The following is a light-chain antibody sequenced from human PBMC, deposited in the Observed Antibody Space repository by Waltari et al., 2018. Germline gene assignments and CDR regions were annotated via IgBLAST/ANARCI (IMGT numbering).Light chain of an antibody. J-gene: IGKJ2*01. CDR1: QSITKKF. CDR2: GAS. CDR3: QRYGSSVMYT. Sequence: VLTQSPGTLSLSPGERATLSCRASQSITKKFFAWYQQKPGQAPRLLIYGASSRAAGIPDRFSGSGSGTDFTLTISRLEPEDSAVYYCQRYGSSVMYTFGQGTKLEIK. V-gene: IGKV3-20*01.